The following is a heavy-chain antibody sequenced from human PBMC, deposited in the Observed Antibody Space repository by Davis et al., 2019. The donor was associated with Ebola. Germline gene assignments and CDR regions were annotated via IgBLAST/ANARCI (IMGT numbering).Heavy chain of an antibody. CDR3: ARTHLRPSSGYYPDAFDI. V-gene: IGHV4-4*07. J-gene: IGHJ3*02. CDR1: GGSIIPYY. Sequence: SETLSLTCIVSGGSIIPYYWSWIRQPAGRGLEWIGRSSYSGSTPYNPSLKSRVTISLDTSKNQFSLKLTSVTAADTAVYYCARTHLRPSSGYYPDAFDIWGQGTMVTVSS. D-gene: IGHD3-22*01. CDR2: SSYSGST.